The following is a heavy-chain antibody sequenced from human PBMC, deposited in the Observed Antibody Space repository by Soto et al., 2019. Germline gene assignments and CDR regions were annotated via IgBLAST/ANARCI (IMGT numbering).Heavy chain of an antibody. CDR2: VYFDGTT. CDR3: SGDSSTWVWGDY. J-gene: IGHJ4*02. Sequence: SETLSLTCNVSGVSIINTSYYCGWIRQPPGKGLEWIGTVYFDGTTFYNPSLKSRLIISVDTSKNRFSLRLTSVTAADTAVYFCSGDSSTWVWGDYWGQGTLVTVSS. V-gene: IGHV4-39*01. CDR1: GVSIINTSYY. D-gene: IGHD6-13*01.